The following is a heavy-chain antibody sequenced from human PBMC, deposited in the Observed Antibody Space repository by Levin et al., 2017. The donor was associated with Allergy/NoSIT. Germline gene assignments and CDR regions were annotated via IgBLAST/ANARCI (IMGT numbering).Heavy chain of an antibody. CDR1: GGSISSSSYY. V-gene: IGHV4-39*02. CDR3: AREKVVPAAAFDY. CDR2: IYYSGST. Sequence: SQTLSLTCTVSGGSISSSSYYWGWIRQPPGKGLEWIGSIYYSGSTYYNPSLKSRVTISVDTSKNQFSLKLSSVTAADTAVYYCAREKVVPAAAFDYWGQGTLVTVSS. D-gene: IGHD2-2*01. J-gene: IGHJ4*02.